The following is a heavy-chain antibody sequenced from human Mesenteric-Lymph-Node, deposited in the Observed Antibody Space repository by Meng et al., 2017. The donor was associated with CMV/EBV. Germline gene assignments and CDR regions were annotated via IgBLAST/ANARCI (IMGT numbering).Heavy chain of an antibody. CDR3: ARHPVKRYYFDN. D-gene: IGHD1-1*01. CDR2: AYYSGAT. CDR1: CGSNSSSSYY. V-gene: IGHV4-39*01. Sequence: SVSCGSNSSSSYYWGWVRQPPGKELEWIGSAYYSGATDYNPSLKGRVTISVDTSKKEFSLSLRSVTAADTAVYYCARHPVKRYYFDNWGQGTLVTVSS. J-gene: IGHJ4*02.